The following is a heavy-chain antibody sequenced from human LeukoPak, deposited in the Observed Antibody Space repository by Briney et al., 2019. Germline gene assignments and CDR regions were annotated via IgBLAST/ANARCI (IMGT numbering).Heavy chain of an antibody. CDR3: ARAVGYSGYDPRISIGY. D-gene: IGHD5-12*01. CDR1: GFTFSSYS. Sequence: PGGSLRLSCAASGFTFSSYSMNWVRQAPGKGLEWVSSISSSSSYIYYADSVKGRFTISRDNAKNSLYLQMNSLRAEDTAVYYCARAVGYSGYDPRISIGYWGQGTLVTVSS. V-gene: IGHV3-21*01. J-gene: IGHJ4*02. CDR2: ISSSSSYI.